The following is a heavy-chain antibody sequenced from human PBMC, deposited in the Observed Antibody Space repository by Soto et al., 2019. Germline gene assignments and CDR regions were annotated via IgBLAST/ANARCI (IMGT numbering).Heavy chain of an antibody. CDR3: ASSCGGSCYPSDAFDI. CDR1: GGSFSDYSWN. V-gene: IGHV4-34*01. CDR2: INHSGST. D-gene: IGHD2-15*01. J-gene: IGHJ3*02. Sequence: SETLSLTCAVYGGSFSDYSWNWNWIRQPPGKGLEWIGEINHSGSTSHNPSLKSRVTLSLDTSKNQFSLILTSVTAADTAVYYCASSCGGSCYPSDAFDIWVQGTMVTVSS.